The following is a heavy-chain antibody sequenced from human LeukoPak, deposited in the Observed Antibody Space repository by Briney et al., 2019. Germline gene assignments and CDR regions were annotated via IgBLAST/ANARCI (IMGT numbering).Heavy chain of an antibody. CDR2: IIPILGIA. Sequence: SVKVSCKASGGTFISYTISWVRQAPGQGLEWMGRIIPILGIANYAQKFQGRVTITADKSTSTAYMELSSLRSEDTAVYYCAGPLGDTAMVDNYWGQGTLVTVSS. D-gene: IGHD5-18*01. V-gene: IGHV1-69*02. J-gene: IGHJ4*02. CDR3: AGPLGDTAMVDNY. CDR1: GGTFISYT.